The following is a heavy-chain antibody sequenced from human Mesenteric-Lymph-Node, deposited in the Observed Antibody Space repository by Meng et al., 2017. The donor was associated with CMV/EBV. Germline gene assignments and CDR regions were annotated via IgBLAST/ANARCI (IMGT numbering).Heavy chain of an antibody. D-gene: IGHD3-9*01. CDR2: ISWNSGSI. CDR3: ARCHNDILTGYSDY. J-gene: IGHJ4*02. Sequence: SLKISCAVSGFDFRNYDMHWVRQTAGKGLEWVSGISWNSGSIGYADSVKGRFTISRDNAKNSLYLQMNSLRAEDTALYYCARCHNDILTGYSDYWGQGALVTVSS. CDR1: GFDFRNYD. V-gene: IGHV3-9*01.